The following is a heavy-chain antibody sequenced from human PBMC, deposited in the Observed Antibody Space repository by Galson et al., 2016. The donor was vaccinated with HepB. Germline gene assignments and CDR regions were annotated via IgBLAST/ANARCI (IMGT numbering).Heavy chain of an antibody. D-gene: IGHD2-21*02. V-gene: IGHV3-23*01. J-gene: IGHJ4*02. CDR1: GFTFSSYA. CDR2: ISGSGVST. CDR3: AKVDRYCGGDCSPSYFYS. Sequence: SLRLSCAASGFTFSSYAMSWVRQAPGKGLEWVSGISGSGVSTYYADSVKGRFTISRDNSKNTLYLQMNSLRAEDTAVYYCAKVDRYCGGDCSPSYFYSWGPGTLVTGSS.